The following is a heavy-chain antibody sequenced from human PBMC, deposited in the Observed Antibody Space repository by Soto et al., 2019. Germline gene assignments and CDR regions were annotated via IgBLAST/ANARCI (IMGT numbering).Heavy chain of an antibody. V-gene: IGHV4-61*01. D-gene: IGHD2-2*01. CDR3: SISPYCSSSSCYRSYYLDY. J-gene: IGHJ4*02. CDR1: NGSVSSGNYY. Sequence: QVQLQESGPGLVKPSETLSLTCTVSNGSVSSGNYYWSWLRQPPGKGLEWIGYVYYSGNTRYNPSHNSRVPTSLDTSMYQFALRLNSVTAADTAVYYCSISPYCSSSSCYRSYYLDYWGEGTLLTVSS. CDR2: VYYSGNT.